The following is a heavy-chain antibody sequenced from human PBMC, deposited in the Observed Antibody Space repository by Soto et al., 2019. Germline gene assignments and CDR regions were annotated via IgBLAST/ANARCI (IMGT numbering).Heavy chain of an antibody. CDR1: GFTFSTHW. CDR2: INQDGSEK. CDR3: ARDMPYGDSPEN. Sequence: GGSLRLSCAASGFTFSTHWMSWLRQAPGKGLEWVANINQDGSEKYYVDSVKGRLTISRDNAKNSLYLRMNSLRVEDTAVYYCARDMPYGDSPENWGQGTLVTVSS. V-gene: IGHV3-7*03. J-gene: IGHJ4*02. D-gene: IGHD4-17*01.